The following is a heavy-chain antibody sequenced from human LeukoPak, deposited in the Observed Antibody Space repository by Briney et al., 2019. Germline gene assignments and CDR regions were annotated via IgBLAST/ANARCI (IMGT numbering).Heavy chain of an antibody. Sequence: PSQTLSLTCTVSGGSISSGSYYWSWIRQPAGKGLEWIGRIYTSGSSNYNPSLQSRVPISVDTSQNQFSLTLSSATAADTAVYYCAREYSSSWYMDYWGQGTLVTVSS. J-gene: IGHJ4*02. V-gene: IGHV4-61*02. D-gene: IGHD6-13*01. CDR2: IYTSGSS. CDR1: GGSISSGSYY. CDR3: AREYSSSWYMDY.